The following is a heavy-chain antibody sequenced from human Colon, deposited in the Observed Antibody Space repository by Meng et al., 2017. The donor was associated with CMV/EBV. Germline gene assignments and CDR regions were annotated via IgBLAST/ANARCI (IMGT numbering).Heavy chain of an antibody. D-gene: IGHD3-9*01. CDR1: GFSFRTYG. CDR2: IHYDGSYK. J-gene: IGHJ3*01. CDR3: ARIKTYDILTGYYGTKDAFDF. V-gene: IGHV3-30*02. Sequence: GESLKISCPASGFSFRTYGMHWVRQAPGKGLEWVSFIHYDGSYKYYADSVKGRFTISRDNSRNTLYLEMNSLKVEDTAVYFCARIKTYDILTGYYGTKDAFDFWGQGTKVTVSS.